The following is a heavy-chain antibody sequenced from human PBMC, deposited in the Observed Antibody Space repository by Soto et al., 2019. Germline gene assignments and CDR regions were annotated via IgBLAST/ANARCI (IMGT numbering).Heavy chain of an antibody. Sequence: ASVKVSCKASGYTFTNFGVTWVRRAPGQGLEWMGWISAYTDTPNYAQKFQGRVTMTIDTSTSTAYMDLRSLTSDDTAVYYCARVIPGVEAWFDPFGQGTLVTFSS. J-gene: IGHJ5*02. CDR1: GYTFTNFG. CDR2: ISAYTDTP. V-gene: IGHV1-18*01. D-gene: IGHD2-8*01. CDR3: ARVIPGVEAWFDP.